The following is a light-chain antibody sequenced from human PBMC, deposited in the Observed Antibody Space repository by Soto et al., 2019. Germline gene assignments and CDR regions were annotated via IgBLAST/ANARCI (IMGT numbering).Light chain of an antibody. Sequence: SALTQPASVSGSPGQSITISCTATSSDVGSYNLVSWYQQHPGKAHKLMIYEVSKRPSGVSSRFSGSKSGNTASLTISGLQAEDEADYYCCSYAGSSTFVVFGGGTKVTVL. CDR1: SSDVGSYNL. J-gene: IGLJ2*01. V-gene: IGLV2-23*02. CDR3: CSYAGSSTFVV. CDR2: EVS.